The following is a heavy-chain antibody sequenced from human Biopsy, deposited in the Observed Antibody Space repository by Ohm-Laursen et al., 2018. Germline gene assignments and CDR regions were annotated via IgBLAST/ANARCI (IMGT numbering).Heavy chain of an antibody. J-gene: IGHJ6*02. CDR3: ARDSGILNYGNFKYYHYYGMDV. CDR1: GGSVSDSFHF. D-gene: IGHD4-11*01. Sequence: TLSLTCTVSGGSVSDSFHFWSWIRQPPGKGLEWIGYIFNSANTYYNPSLKNLITISGDTSKNQFSLKLNSVTAADTAVYYCARDSGILNYGNFKYYHYYGMDVWGQGTKVTVSS. CDR2: IFNSANT. V-gene: IGHV4-31*01.